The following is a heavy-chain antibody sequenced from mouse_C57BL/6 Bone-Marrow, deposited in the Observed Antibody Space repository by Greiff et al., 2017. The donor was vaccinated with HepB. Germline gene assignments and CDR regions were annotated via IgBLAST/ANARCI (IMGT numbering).Heavy chain of an antibody. CDR1: GFTFSDYY. D-gene: IGHD2-1*01. Sequence: EVKLMESGGGLVQPGGSLKLSCAASGFTFSDYYMYWVRQTPEKRLEWVAYISNGGGSTYYPDTVKGRFTISRDNAKNTLYLQMSRLKSEDTAMYYCARQGGYYGNYGWFDYWGQGTTLTVSS. CDR2: ISNGGGST. J-gene: IGHJ2*01. V-gene: IGHV5-12*01. CDR3: ARQGGYYGNYGWFDY.